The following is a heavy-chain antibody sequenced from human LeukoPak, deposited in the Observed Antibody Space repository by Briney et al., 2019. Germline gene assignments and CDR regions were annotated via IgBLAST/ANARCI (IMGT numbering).Heavy chain of an antibody. CDR3: AKDMIRWLVLSSGAFDI. J-gene: IGHJ3*02. V-gene: IGHV3-43*01. Sequence: PGGSLRLSCAASGFTFDGYTMHWVRQAPGKGLEWVSLISWDGGSTYYADSVKGRFTISRDNSKNSLYLQMNSLRTEDTALYYCAKDMIRWLVLSSGAFDIWGQGTMVTVSS. CDR2: ISWDGGST. D-gene: IGHD6-19*01. CDR1: GFTFDGYT.